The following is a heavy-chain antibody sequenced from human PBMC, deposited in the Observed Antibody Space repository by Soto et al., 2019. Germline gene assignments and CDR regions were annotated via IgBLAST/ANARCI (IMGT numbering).Heavy chain of an antibody. Sequence: SETLSLTCAVYGGSFSGYYWSWIRQPPGKGLEWIGEINHSGSTNYNPSLKSRVTISVDTSKNQVSLKLSSVTAADTGVYYCARLWSGLRPPDFRGQGAPVTVSS. V-gene: IGHV4-34*01. CDR1: GGSFSGYY. CDR3: ARLWSGLRPPDF. D-gene: IGHD3-10*01. CDR2: INHSGST. J-gene: IGHJ4*02.